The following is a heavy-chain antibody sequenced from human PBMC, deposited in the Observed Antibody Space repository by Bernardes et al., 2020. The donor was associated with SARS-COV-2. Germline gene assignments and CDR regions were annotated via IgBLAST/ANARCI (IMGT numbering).Heavy chain of an antibody. D-gene: IGHD3-10*01. CDR1: GGSISSYY. CDR3: ARSRPPYYSDY. V-gene: IGHV4-59*01. J-gene: IGHJ4*02. CDR2: IYYSGST. Sequence: SETLSLTCTVSGGSISSYYWSWIRQPPGKGLEWIGYIYYSGSTNYNPSLKSRVTISVDTSKNQFSLKLSSVTAADTAVYYCARSRPPYYSDYWGQGTLVTVSS.